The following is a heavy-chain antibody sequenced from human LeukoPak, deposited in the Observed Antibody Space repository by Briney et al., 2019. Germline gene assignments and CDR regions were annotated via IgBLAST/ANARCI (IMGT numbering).Heavy chain of an antibody. V-gene: IGHV3-23*01. CDR1: GFTFSSYA. CDR3: AKVAYGSGTRYNWFDP. Sequence: PGGSLRLSCAAYGFTFSSYAMSWVRQAPGKGLEWVSAISGSGGSTYYADSVKGRFTISRDNSKNTLYLQMNSLRAEDTAVYYCAKVAYGSGTRYNWFDPWGQGTLVTVSS. CDR2: ISGSGGST. D-gene: IGHD3-10*01. J-gene: IGHJ5*02.